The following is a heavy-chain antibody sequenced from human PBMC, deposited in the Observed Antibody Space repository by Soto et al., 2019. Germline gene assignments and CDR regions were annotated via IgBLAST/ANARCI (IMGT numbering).Heavy chain of an antibody. D-gene: IGHD3-10*01. CDR2: ILNDGSNR. Sequence: QVQLVESGGGVVKPGRSLRLSCAASGVTFSNYGMHWVRQGPGKGLEWVAVILNDGSNRYHADSVKDRFTISRDNSKNTLYLQMNSLRAEDTAVYYCARDDEYSGNGMDVWGQGTTVTVS. V-gene: IGHV3-33*01. CDR1: GVTFSNYG. J-gene: IGHJ6*02. CDR3: ARDDEYSGNGMDV.